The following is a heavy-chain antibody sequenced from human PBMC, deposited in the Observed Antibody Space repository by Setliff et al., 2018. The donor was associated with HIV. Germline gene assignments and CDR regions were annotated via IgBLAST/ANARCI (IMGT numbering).Heavy chain of an antibody. CDR1: GFTFDDYG. CDR2: INWNGGST. V-gene: IGHV3-20*04. J-gene: IGHJ4*02. D-gene: IGHD2-2*01. CDR3: ATYAYGSGRLDY. Sequence: LRLSCAASGFTFDDYGMSWVRQAPGKGLEWVSGINWNGGSTGYADSVKGRFTISRDNAKNSLYLQMNSLRVEDTAVYYCATYAYGSGRLDYWGQGTLVTAPQ.